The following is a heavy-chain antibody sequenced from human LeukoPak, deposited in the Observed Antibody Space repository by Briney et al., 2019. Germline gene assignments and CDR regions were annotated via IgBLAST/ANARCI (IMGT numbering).Heavy chain of an antibody. J-gene: IGHJ4*02. Sequence: ASVKVSCKASGYTFTSYYMHWVRQVPGQGLEWMGIINPSGGSTSYAQKFQGRVTMTRDTSTSTVYMELSSLRSEDTAVYYCARELGYNWNYVNEDYWGQGTLVTVSS. D-gene: IGHD1-7*01. CDR2: INPSGGST. V-gene: IGHV1-46*01. CDR3: ARELGYNWNYVNEDY. CDR1: GYTFTSYY.